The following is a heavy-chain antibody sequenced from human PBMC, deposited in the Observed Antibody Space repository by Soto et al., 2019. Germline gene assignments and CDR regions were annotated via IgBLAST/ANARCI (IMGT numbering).Heavy chain of an antibody. CDR3: AREERSGYDVADY. CDR1: GYSISSGGYY. V-gene: IGHV4-31*03. D-gene: IGHD3-3*01. Sequence: QVQLQETGPGLVKPSQTLSLTCTVSGYSISSGGYYWSWIRQFPGRGLEWIGYIFYDGRTGYNPSLKSRISISVDSSKNQFSLRLSSVTAADTAVYFCAREERSGYDVADYWGQGTLVTVSS. J-gene: IGHJ4*02. CDR2: IFYDGRT.